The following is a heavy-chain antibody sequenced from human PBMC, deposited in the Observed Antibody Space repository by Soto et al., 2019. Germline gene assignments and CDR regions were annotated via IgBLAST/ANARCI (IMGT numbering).Heavy chain of an antibody. J-gene: IGHJ4*02. CDR2: INHSGST. D-gene: IGHD4-17*01. Sequence: SETLSLTCAVYGGSFSGYHWSWIRQPPGKGLEWIGEINHSGSTNYNPSLKSRVTISVDTSKNQFSLKLSSVTAADTAVYYCALQDYGGNSDYWGQGTLVTVSS. CDR1: GGSFSGYH. V-gene: IGHV4-34*01. CDR3: ALQDYGGNSDY.